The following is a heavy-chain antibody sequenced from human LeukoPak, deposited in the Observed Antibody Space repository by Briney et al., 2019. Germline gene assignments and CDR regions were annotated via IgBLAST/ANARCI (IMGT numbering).Heavy chain of an antibody. CDR3: AKEQRIRHCSEGVCMEGYYFDY. CDR1: GFNFNMFA. Sequence: GGSLRLSCTGTGFNFNMFAVHWVRQAPGKGLEWASGLSRSGTTTNYADSVKGRFTISRDRSQHTMFLQLNSLRPEDTAVYYCAKEQRIRHCSEGVCMEGYYFDYWGQGTLVTVSS. CDR2: LSRSGTTT. D-gene: IGHD2-15*01. V-gene: IGHV3-23*01. J-gene: IGHJ4*02.